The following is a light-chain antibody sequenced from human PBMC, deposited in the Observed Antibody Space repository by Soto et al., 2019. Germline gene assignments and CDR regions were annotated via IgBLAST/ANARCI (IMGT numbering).Light chain of an antibody. CDR2: GAS. CDR1: QSVSSN. CDR3: QQYDTWIVWT. Sequence: IVLTQSPSTLSVSPGDTATLSCRANQSVSSNLAWYQQKPGQAPRLLIYGASTRATAIPARFSGSGSGTEFTLNITSLQSEDIAVYYCQQYDTWIVWTFGQGTKVDIK. J-gene: IGKJ1*01. V-gene: IGKV3-15*01.